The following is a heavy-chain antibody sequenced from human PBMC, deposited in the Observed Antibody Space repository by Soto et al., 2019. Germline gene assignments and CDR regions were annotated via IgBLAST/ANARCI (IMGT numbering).Heavy chain of an antibody. J-gene: IGHJ6*02. V-gene: IGHV3-30*18. CDR1: GFTFSSYG. CDR2: ISYDGSNK. D-gene: IGHD6-6*01. CDR3: AKDGEYSSSSGSNYYYGMDV. Sequence: QVQLVESGGGVVQPGRSLRLSCAASGFTFSSYGMHWVRQAPGKGLEWVAVISYDGSNKYYADSVKGRFTISRDNSKNTXYXXMNSLRAEDTAVDYCAKDGEYSSSSGSNYYYGMDVWGQGTTVTVSS.